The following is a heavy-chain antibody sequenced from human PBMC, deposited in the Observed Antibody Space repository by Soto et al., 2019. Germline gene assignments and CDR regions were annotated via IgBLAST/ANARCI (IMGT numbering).Heavy chain of an antibody. CDR3: ARDRGGDGDYPGY. J-gene: IGHJ4*02. CDR1: GFTFSSYS. V-gene: IGHV3-21*01. Sequence: EVQLVESGGGLVKPGGSLRLSCAASGFTFSSYSMNWVRQAPGKGLEWVSSISSSSSYIYYADSVKGRFTISRDNAKNSLYLQMNSLRAEDTAVYYCARDRGGDGDYPGYWGQGTLVTVSS. D-gene: IGHD4-17*01. CDR2: ISSSSSYI.